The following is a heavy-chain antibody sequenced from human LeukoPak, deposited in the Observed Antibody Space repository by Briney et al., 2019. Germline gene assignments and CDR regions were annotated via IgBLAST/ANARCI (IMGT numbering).Heavy chain of an antibody. CDR3: ALGHDILTGYYPFDY. V-gene: IGHV4-38-2*01. J-gene: IGHJ4*02. CDR1: GYSISSGYY. Sequence: SETLSLTCAVSGYSISSGYYWGWIRQPPGKGLEWIGSIYHSGSTYYNPSLKSRVTISVGTSKNQFSLKLSSVTAADTAVYYCALGHDILTGYYPFDYWGQGTLVTVSS. CDR2: IYHSGST. D-gene: IGHD3-9*01.